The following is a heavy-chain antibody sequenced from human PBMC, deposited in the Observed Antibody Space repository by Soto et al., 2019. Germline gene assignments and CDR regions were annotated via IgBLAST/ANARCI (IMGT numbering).Heavy chain of an antibody. CDR2: IIPIFGTA. CDR1: GGCFSSYA. J-gene: IGHJ5*01. CDR3: ARGQVHYGYSNGYYWLGR. D-gene: IGHD5-18*01. Sequence: SGKSSCTGAGGCFSSYAVSWVRQTPGQGLEWMGGIIPIFGTANYAQKFQGRVTITADESTSTAYMELSSLRSEDTAVYYCARGQVHYGYSNGYYWLGRWRQRTLVTIAS. V-gene: IGHV1-69*13.